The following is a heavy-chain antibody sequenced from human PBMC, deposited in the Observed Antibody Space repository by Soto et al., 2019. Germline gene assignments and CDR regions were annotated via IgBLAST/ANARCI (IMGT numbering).Heavy chain of an antibody. Sequence: SLRLSCAASGFTFSSYAMHWVRQAPGMGLEWVAVISYDGSNKYYADSVKGRFTISRDNSKNTLYLQMNSLRAEDTAVYYCARAGGYYYDSSGYYLDYWGQGTLVTVSS. D-gene: IGHD3-22*01. J-gene: IGHJ4*02. CDR2: ISYDGSNK. V-gene: IGHV3-30-3*01. CDR3: ARAGGYYYDSSGYYLDY. CDR1: GFTFSSYA.